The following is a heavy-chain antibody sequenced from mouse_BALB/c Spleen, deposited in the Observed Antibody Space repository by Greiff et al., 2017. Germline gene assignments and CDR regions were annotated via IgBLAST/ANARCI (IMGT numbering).Heavy chain of an antibody. CDR2: IWTGGGT. V-gene: IGHV2-9-2*01. Sequence: VHLVESGPGLVAPSQSLSITCTVSGFSLTSYDISWIRQPPGKGLEWLGVIWTGGGTNYNSAFMSRLSISKDNSKSQVFLKMNSLQTDDTAIYYCVREGDYGNLWYFDVWGAGTTVTVSS. J-gene: IGHJ1*01. CDR1: GFSLTSYD. D-gene: IGHD2-1*01. CDR3: VREGDYGNLWYFDV.